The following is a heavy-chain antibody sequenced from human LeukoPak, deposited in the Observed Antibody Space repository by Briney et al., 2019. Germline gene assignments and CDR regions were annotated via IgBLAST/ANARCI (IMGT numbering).Heavy chain of an antibody. Sequence: GGSLRLACAASGFTFSSYEMNWVRQAPGKGLEWVSYISSSGSTIYYADSVKGRFTISRDNAKNSLYLQMNSLRAEDTAVYYCAELGMTMIGGVWGKGTTVTISS. J-gene: IGHJ6*04. V-gene: IGHV3-48*03. CDR1: GFTFSSYE. D-gene: IGHD3-10*02. CDR2: ISSSGSTI. CDR3: AELGMTMIGGV.